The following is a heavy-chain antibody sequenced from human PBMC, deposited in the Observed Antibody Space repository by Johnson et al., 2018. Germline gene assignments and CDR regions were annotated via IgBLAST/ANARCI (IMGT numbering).Heavy chain of an antibody. Sequence: QLVESGGGLVQPGGSLRLSCGVSGFTFTSSWMSWVRQAPGTGLEGVANINQDGRETHYVDSVRGPFSISRDNAKNSLYLQMNSLRVADTAVDYCARGNSLASWAQGTKVTVSS. CDR3: ARGNSLAS. V-gene: IGHV3-7*01. CDR1: GFTFTSSW. D-gene: IGHD2/OR15-2a*01. J-gene: IGHJ3*01. CDR2: INQDGRET.